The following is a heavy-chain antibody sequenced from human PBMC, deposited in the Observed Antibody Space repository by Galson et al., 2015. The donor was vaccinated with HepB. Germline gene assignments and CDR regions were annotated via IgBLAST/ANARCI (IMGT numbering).Heavy chain of an antibody. CDR3: AKDRMGDNGGNSEHFQH. V-gene: IGHV3-30*02. CDR1: GFTFSRYG. CDR2: IHYDGRNK. J-gene: IGHJ1*01. D-gene: IGHD4-23*01. Sequence: SLRLSCAATGFTFSRYGMHWVRQAPGKGLEWVAFIHYDGRNKYYAGSAMGRFTISRDNSKNTVYLQMNSLRVEDTAVYYCAKDRMGDNGGNSEHFQHWGRGTLLTVSS.